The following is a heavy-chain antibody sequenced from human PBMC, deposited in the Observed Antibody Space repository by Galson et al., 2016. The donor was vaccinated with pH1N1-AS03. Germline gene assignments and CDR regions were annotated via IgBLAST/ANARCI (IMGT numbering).Heavy chain of an antibody. D-gene: IGHD2-2*03. CDR3: VRGGLDQVYGLDA. V-gene: IGHV3-23*01. CDR1: GFAFNDYA. Sequence: SLRLSCAASGFAFNDYAMTWVRQPPGKGLEYVSSIASGGAETFSAESVKGRFTMSRDNSKHTVYLQMKSLRAEDTAVYKCVRGGLDQVYGLDAWGQGTTVIVSS. CDR2: IASGGAET. J-gene: IGHJ6*02.